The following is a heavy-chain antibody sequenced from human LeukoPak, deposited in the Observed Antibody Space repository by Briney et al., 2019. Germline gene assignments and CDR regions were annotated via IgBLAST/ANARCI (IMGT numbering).Heavy chain of an antibody. J-gene: IGHJ4*02. Sequence: PGGSLRLSCAASGFTFSSYGMHWVRQAPGKGLEWVAVISYDGSNKYYADSVKGRFTISRDNSKNTLYLQMNSLRAEDTAVYYCARDYFEYSSSAYFDYWGQGTLVTVSS. CDR1: GFTFSSYG. V-gene: IGHV3-30*03. D-gene: IGHD6-6*01. CDR2: ISYDGSNK. CDR3: ARDYFEYSSSAYFDY.